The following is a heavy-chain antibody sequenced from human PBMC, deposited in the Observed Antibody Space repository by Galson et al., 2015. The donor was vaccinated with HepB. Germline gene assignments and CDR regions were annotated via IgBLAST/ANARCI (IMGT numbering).Heavy chain of an antibody. V-gene: IGHV1-18*01. CDR3: ARAVPRYYYDSSGSYYFDN. Sequence: SVKVSCKASGYTFTTYGITWVRQAPGQGLEWMGWISAYNRKTNYAQKLQGRVTMTTDTSTNTAYMELRSLRSDDTAVYYCARAVPRYYYDSSGSYYFDNWGQGTLATVSS. J-gene: IGHJ4*02. CDR1: GYTFTTYG. CDR2: ISAYNRKT. D-gene: IGHD3-22*01.